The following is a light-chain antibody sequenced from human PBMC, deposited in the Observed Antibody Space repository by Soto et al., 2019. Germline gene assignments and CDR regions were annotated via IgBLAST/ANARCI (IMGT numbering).Light chain of an antibody. CDR2: DVS. V-gene: IGLV2-14*01. CDR3: SSYTSSSTPFL. Sequence: QSALTQPASVSGSPGQSITMSCTGTSSDVGGYNYVSWYQQHPGKAPKLMIYDVSNRPSGVSNRFSGSKSGNTASLTISWLQAEDEADYYCSSYTSSSTPFLFGTGTKLTVL. CDR1: SSDVGGYNY. J-gene: IGLJ1*01.